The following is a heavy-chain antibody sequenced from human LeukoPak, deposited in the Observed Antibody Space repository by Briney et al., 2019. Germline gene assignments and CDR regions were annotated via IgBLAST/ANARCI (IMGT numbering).Heavy chain of an antibody. V-gene: IGHV3-49*04. Sequence: GGSLRLSCTASGFTFGDYAMSWVRQAPGKGLEWVGFIRSKAYGGTTEYAASVKGRFTTSRDDSKSIAYLQMNSLKTEDTAVYYCTRDPYYYGSGSLPYYFDYWGQGTLVTVSS. J-gene: IGHJ4*02. CDR1: GFTFGDYA. D-gene: IGHD3-10*01. CDR2: IRSKAYGGTT. CDR3: TRDPYYYGSGSLPYYFDY.